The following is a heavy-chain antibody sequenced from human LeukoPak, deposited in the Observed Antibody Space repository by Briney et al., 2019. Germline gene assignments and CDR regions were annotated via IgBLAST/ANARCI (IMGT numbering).Heavy chain of an antibody. CDR1: GGSISSYY. J-gene: IGHJ3*02. Sequence: PSETLSLTCTVSGGSISSYYWSWIRQPPGKGLEWIGYIYNSGSTKYNPSLKSRATISVDMSKNQFSLTLNSVTAADTAVYYCARSASSISRSAFDIWGQGTRVTASS. V-gene: IGHV4-59*01. CDR2: IYNSGST. CDR3: ARSASSISRSAFDI.